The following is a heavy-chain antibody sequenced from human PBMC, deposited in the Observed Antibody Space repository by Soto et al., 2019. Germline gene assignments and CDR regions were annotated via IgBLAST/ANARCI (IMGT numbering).Heavy chain of an antibody. J-gene: IGHJ5*02. D-gene: IGHD3-3*01. V-gene: IGHV1-46*01. CDR2: INPSGGST. CDR3: ARVHYDFWSGYHNWFDP. CDR1: GYTFTSYY. Sequence: ASVKVSCKASGYTFTSYYMHWVRQAPGQGLEWMGIINPSGGSTSYAQKFQGRVTMTTDTSTSTAYMELRSLRSDDTAVYYCARVHYDFWSGYHNWFDPWGQGTLVTVSS.